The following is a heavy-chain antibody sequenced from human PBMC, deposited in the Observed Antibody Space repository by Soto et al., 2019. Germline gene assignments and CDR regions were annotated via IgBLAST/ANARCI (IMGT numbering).Heavy chain of an antibody. CDR3: AAGTVAGTHFDY. CDR1: GGTFSSYT. J-gene: IGHJ4*02. D-gene: IGHD6-19*01. CDR2: IIPILGIA. V-gene: IGHV1-69*02. Sequence: QVQLVQSGAEVNKPGSSVKVSCKASGGTFSSYTISWVRQAPGQGLEWMGRIIPILGIANYAQKFQGRVTITADNSTSTDYMELSSVRSEDTAVYCCAAGTVAGTHFDYWGQGTLVTVSS.